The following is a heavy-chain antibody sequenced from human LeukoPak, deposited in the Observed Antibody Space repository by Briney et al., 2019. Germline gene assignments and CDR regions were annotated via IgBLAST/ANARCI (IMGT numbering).Heavy chain of an antibody. CDR2: IYYSENT. CDR1: GGSISSSSYY. CDR3: ARSPYYDSSFFSSNGDYYFDY. J-gene: IGHJ4*02. Sequence: SETLSLTCTVSGGSISSSSYYWGWIRQPPGKGLEWIGSIYYSENTYYNPSLKSRVTISVDTSKNQFSLKLSSVTAADTAVYYCARSPYYDSSFFSSNGDYYFDYWGQGTLVTVSS. V-gene: IGHV4-39*07. D-gene: IGHD3-22*01.